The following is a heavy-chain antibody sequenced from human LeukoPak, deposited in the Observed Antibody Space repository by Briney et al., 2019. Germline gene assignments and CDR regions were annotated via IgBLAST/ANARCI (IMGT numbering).Heavy chain of an antibody. CDR2: IRSKASNHAT. V-gene: IGHV3-73*01. J-gene: IGHJ5*02. CDR1: GFTFSRSA. CDR3: TRSAEFLEWSPHCFDP. Sequence: GGSLRLSCAASGFTFSRSAMHWVRQASGKGLEGVGRIRSKASNHATGYAASVKGRFIISREDSDNTAYLQMNSLKTEDTAVYYCTRSAEFLEWSPHCFDPWGQGTLVTVSS. D-gene: IGHD3-3*01.